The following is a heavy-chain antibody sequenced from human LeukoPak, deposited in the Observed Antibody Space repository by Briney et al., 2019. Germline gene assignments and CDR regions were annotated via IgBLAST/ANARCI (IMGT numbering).Heavy chain of an antibody. J-gene: IGHJ4*02. CDR3: AKESIAAAGNVNYFDY. CDR1: GGTFSSYT. Sequence: ASVKVSCKASGGTFSSYTISWVRQAPGQGLEWMGRIIPILGIANYAQKFQGRVTITADKSTSTAYMELSSLRSEDTAVYYCAKESIAAAGNVNYFDYWGQGTLVTVSS. CDR2: IIPILGIA. D-gene: IGHD6-13*01. V-gene: IGHV1-69*04.